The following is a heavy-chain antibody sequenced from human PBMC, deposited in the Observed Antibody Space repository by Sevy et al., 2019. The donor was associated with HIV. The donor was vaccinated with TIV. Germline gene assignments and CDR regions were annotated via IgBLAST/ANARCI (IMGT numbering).Heavy chain of an antibody. V-gene: IGHV3-30*02. J-gene: IGHJ6*03. Sequence: GGPLRLSCAASGFTFSSYGMHWVRQAPGKGLEWVAFIRYDGSNKYYADSVKGRFTISRDNSKKTLYLQMNSLRAEDTAVYYCAKQYYDFWSGFTDYYYYYMDVWGKGTTVTVSS. CDR1: GFTFSSYG. D-gene: IGHD3-3*01. CDR3: AKQYYDFWSGFTDYYYYYMDV. CDR2: IRYDGSNK.